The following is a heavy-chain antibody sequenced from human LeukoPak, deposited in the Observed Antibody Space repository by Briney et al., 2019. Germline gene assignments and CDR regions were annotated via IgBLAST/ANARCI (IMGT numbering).Heavy chain of an antibody. CDR1: GGSISSYY. J-gene: IGHJ4*02. Sequence: SETLSLTCTVSGGSISSYYWSWIRQPPGKGLEWIGYIYYSGSTNYNPSLKSRVTISVDTSKNQFSLRLSSVTAADTAVYYCARDGSGYDGALRGTDYWGQGTLVTVSS. CDR3: ARDGSGYDGALRGTDY. V-gene: IGHV4-59*01. D-gene: IGHD5-12*01. CDR2: IYYSGST.